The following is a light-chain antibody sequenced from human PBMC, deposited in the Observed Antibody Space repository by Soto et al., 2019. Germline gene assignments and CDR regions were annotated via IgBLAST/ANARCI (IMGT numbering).Light chain of an antibody. Sequence: DIVLTQSPGTLSLSPGERATLSCRASQSVSSSYLAWYQQKPGQAPRLLIYGASNRATGIPDRFSGSGSGTDFTLTISRLEPEDCAVYYCQQYDNSPWAFGQGTKVEIK. CDR2: GAS. V-gene: IGKV3-20*01. J-gene: IGKJ1*01. CDR3: QQYDNSPWA. CDR1: QSVSSSY.